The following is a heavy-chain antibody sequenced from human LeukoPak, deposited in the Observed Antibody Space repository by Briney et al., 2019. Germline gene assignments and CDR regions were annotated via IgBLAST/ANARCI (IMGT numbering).Heavy chain of an antibody. J-gene: IGHJ3*02. CDR1: GGSISSYY. D-gene: IGHD3-9*01. V-gene: IGHV4-59*01. Sequence: SETLSLTCTVSGGSISSYYWSWIRQPPGKGLEWIGYIYYSGSTYYNPSLKSRVTISVDTSKDQFSLKLSSVTAADTAVYYCARYYDILTENNAFDIWGQGTMVTVSS. CDR2: IYYSGST. CDR3: ARYYDILTENNAFDI.